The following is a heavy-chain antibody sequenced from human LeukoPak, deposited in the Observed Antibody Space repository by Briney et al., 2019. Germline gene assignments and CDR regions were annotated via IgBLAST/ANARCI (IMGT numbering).Heavy chain of an antibody. CDR2: MYYSGTT. D-gene: IGHD1-26*01. J-gene: IGHJ5*02. CDR1: GGSISSSSYY. CDR3: ARHRYRSGSDWIDP. Sequence: SETLSLTCTVSGGSISSSSYYWGWIRQPPGKGLEWIGSMYYSGTTYYNPSLRSRVTISVDTSKNQFSLKLSSVTAADTAVYYCARHRYRSGSDWIDPWGQGTLVTVSS. V-gene: IGHV4-39*01.